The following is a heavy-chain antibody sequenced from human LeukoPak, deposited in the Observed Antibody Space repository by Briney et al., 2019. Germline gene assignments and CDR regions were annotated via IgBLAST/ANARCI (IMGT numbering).Heavy chain of an antibody. CDR1: GGTFSSYA. Sequence: RASVKVSCKASGGTFSSYAISWVRQAPGQGLEWMGGIIPIFGTANYAQKFQGRVTITADESTSTAYMELSSLRSEDTAVYYCARLPEKGRDGYNYSWGQGTLVTVSS. D-gene: IGHD5-24*01. CDR2: IIPIFGTA. J-gene: IGHJ4*02. CDR3: ARLPEKGRDGYNYS. V-gene: IGHV1-69*13.